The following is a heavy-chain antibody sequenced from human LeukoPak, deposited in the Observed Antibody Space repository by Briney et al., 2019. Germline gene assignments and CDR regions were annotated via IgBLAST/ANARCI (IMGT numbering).Heavy chain of an antibody. Sequence: GGSLRLSCAASGFTFSNAWMSWVRRAPGKGLEWVGRIKSKTDGGTTDYAAPVKGRFTISRDDSKNTLYLQMNSLKTEDTAVYYCTTAGGSYDSSFDYWGQGTLVTVSS. J-gene: IGHJ4*02. CDR1: GFTFSNAW. D-gene: IGHD3-16*01. CDR2: IKSKTDGGTT. V-gene: IGHV3-15*01. CDR3: TTAGGSYDSSFDY.